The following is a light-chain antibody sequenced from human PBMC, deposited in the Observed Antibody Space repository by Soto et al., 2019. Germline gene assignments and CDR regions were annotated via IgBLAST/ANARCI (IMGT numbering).Light chain of an antibody. V-gene: IGKV1D-12*01. Sequence: DIQMTQSPSSVSASVGDRVTITCRASEDIGRWLAWYQQIPGKAPKLLIYAASSLQSGVPSRFSGSGSGTDFALTIDSLQPEDFATYYCQQANSFAITFGQGTRLEIE. J-gene: IGKJ5*01. CDR2: AAS. CDR3: QQANSFAIT. CDR1: EDIGRW.